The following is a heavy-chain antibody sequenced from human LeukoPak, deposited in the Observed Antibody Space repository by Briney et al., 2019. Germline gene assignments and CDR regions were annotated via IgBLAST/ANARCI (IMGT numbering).Heavy chain of an antibody. V-gene: IGHV4-4*07. D-gene: IGHD3-22*01. CDR1: GGSMSSYY. Sequence: PSETLSLTCTVSGGSMSSYYWSWLRQPAGKGLEWIGRIYTSGSTNYNPSLKSRVTVSVDTSKNQFSLKVSSVTAADTAVYYCARASRHSSGYYYSDYWGQGTLVTVSS. J-gene: IGHJ4*02. CDR2: IYTSGST. CDR3: ARASRHSSGYYYSDY.